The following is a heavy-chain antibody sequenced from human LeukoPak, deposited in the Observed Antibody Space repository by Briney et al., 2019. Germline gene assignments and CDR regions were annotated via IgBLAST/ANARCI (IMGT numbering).Heavy chain of an antibody. CDR1: GGSISSYY. D-gene: IGHD3-3*01. Sequence: SETLSLTCTVPGGSISSYYWSWIRQPPGKGLGWIGYIYTSGSTNYNPSLKSRVTISVDTSKNQFSLKLSSVTAADTAVYYCARHPSDDFWTFDPWGQGTLVTVSS. J-gene: IGHJ5*02. CDR2: IYTSGST. CDR3: ARHPSDDFWTFDP. V-gene: IGHV4-4*09.